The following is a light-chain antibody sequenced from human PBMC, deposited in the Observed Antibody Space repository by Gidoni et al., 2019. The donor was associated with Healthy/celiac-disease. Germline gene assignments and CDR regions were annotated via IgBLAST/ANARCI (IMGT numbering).Light chain of an antibody. CDR3: HQYDTLPRT. Sequence: SSRRLAWYQHNPGQAPRLLIYDASTRATGIPDRFSGGGSGTDFTLSISRLEPEDFAVYLCHQYDTLPRTCGQGTRLEI. CDR1: SSRR. J-gene: IGKJ2*01. CDR2: DAS. V-gene: IGKV3-20*01.